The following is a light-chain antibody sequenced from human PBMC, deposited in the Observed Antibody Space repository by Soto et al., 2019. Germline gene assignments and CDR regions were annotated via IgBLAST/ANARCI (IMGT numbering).Light chain of an antibody. J-gene: IGLJ2*01. CDR2: TKN. CDR3: AAWDDSLNGVV. CDR1: SSNIGSNT. Sequence: QAVVTQPPSASGTPGQRVTISCSGSSSNIGSNTVNWYQQLPGTAPKVLMYTKNQRPSGVPDRFSGSKSGTSASLAISGLQSEDEADYYCAAWDDSLNGVVFGGGTKLTVL. V-gene: IGLV1-44*01.